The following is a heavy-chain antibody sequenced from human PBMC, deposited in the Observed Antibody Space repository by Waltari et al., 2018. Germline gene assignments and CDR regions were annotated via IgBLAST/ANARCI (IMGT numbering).Heavy chain of an antibody. V-gene: IGHV3-73*02. CDR2: MRSEANRHAT. D-gene: IGHD6-19*01. CDR1: GFIFSGSA. J-gene: IGHJ1*01. CDR3: SRDSGLIYFQD. Sequence: EVHLVESGGGLVQPGGSLKLSCAASGFIFSGSAIHWVRQVAGKGLEWLRRMRSEANRHATTYGASVKGRVTISRDDSKNTAYLQMNSLKSEDTAVYYCSRDSGLIYFQDWGQGTLVSVSS.